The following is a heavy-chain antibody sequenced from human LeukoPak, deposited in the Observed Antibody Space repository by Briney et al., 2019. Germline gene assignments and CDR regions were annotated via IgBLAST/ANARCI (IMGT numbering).Heavy chain of an antibody. Sequence: SETLSLTCTVSGGSISSSSYYWGWIRQPPGKGLEWIVSIYYSGSTYYNPALKSRFTISVNTSKNQFSLKLSSVTAADTAVYYCASLYSSSWFDAFDIWGQGTMVTVSS. D-gene: IGHD6-13*01. CDR1: GGSISSSSYY. V-gene: IGHV4-39*07. CDR3: ASLYSSSWFDAFDI. CDR2: IYYSGST. J-gene: IGHJ3*02.